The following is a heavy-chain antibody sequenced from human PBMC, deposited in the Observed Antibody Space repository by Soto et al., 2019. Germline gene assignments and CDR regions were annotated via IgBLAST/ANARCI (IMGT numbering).Heavy chain of an antibody. J-gene: IGHJ6*02. D-gene: IGHD3-16*02. Sequence: QVQLVESGGGVVQTGRSLRLSCAASGFTFSSYGMHWVRQAPGKGLEWVAVISYDGSNKYYADSVKGRFTISRDNSKNTLYLQMNSLRAEETAVYYWAKVPRSYYYYGMDVWAQGTTVTVSS. CDR2: ISYDGSNK. CDR3: AKVPRSYYYYGMDV. V-gene: IGHV3-30*18. CDR1: GFTFSSYG.